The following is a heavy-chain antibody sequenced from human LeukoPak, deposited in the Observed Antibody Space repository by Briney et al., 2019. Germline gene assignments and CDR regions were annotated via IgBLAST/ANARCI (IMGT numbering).Heavy chain of an antibody. Sequence: PGGSLRLSCAASGFTFSRYWMHWVRQAPGKGLMWVSRINSDGSSTNYADSVKGRFTISRDNAKNTLYLQMNSLRAEDTAVYYCARAGRGLRYFDWLTYDYWGQGTLVTVSS. CDR3: ARAGRGLRYFDWLTYDY. CDR2: INSDGSST. V-gene: IGHV3-74*01. D-gene: IGHD3-9*01. J-gene: IGHJ4*02. CDR1: GFTFSRYW.